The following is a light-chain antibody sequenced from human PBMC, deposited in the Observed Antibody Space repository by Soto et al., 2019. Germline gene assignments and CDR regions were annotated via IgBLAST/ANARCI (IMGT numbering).Light chain of an antibody. Sequence: EIVLTQSPGTLSLSPGDRATLSCRASQSVTSTYIAWYQQKPGLAPRLLIHDASSRATGIPDRFSGSGSGTDFTLTVSRLEPEDFAVYYCQQYGSAPFTFGGGTKVEIK. V-gene: IGKV3-20*01. CDR1: QSVTSTY. CDR3: QQYGSAPFT. J-gene: IGKJ4*01. CDR2: DAS.